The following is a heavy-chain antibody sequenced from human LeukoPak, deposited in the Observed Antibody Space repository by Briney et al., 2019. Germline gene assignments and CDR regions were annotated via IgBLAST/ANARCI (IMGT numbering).Heavy chain of an antibody. CDR1: GFTFSSYA. J-gene: IGHJ4*02. D-gene: IGHD3-3*01. Sequence: GGSLRLSCAASGFTFSSYAMSWVRQAPGKGLEWVGFIRSKAYGGTTEYAASVKGRFTISRDDSKSIAYLQMNSLKTEDTAVYYCTRASLRFSDYWGQGTLVTVSS. CDR3: TRASLRFSDY. V-gene: IGHV3-49*04. CDR2: IRSKAYGGTT.